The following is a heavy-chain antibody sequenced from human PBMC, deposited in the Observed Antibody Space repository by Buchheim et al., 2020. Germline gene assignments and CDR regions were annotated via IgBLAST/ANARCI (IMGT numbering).Heavy chain of an antibody. CDR2: MNPNSGNT. CDR1: GYTFTSYD. Sequence: QVQLVQSGAEVKKPGASVKVSCKASGYTFTSYDINWVRQATGQGLEWMGWMNPNSGNTGYAQKFQGRVTMTRNTSISTAYMELSSLRSEDTVVYYCASLGRSNYYDSSGYYTYYFDYWGQGTL. V-gene: IGHV1-8*01. CDR3: ASLGRSNYYDSSGYYTYYFDY. D-gene: IGHD3-22*01. J-gene: IGHJ4*02.